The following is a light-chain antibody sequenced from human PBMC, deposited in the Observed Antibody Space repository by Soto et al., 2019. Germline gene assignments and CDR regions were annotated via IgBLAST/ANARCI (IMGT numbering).Light chain of an antibody. Sequence: SALTQPPSASGTPGQRVTISCSGSSPNIGGNYVYWYQHLPGTAPRLLIYNNNQRPSGVPDRFSGSKSGPSASLAINGLRSEDEADYYCAAWDNSFSGSLVFGTGTKVT. CDR3: AAWDNSFSGSLV. J-gene: IGLJ1*01. CDR2: NNN. V-gene: IGLV1-47*02. CDR1: SPNIGGNY.